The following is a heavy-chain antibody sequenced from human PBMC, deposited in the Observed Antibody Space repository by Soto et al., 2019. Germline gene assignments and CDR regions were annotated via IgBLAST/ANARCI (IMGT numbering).Heavy chain of an antibody. CDR3: ARGAGARRMRNWFDP. CDR2: LNPNSGKT. Sequence: QVRLVQSGAEVKKPGASVKVSCKASGYTFTSYDINWVRQATGQGLEWMGWLNPNSGKTGYAQKFQGRVTMTRNTSRSTAYMELSSLRSEHTAVYYCARGAGARRMRNWFDPLGQGTLVTVSS. J-gene: IGHJ5*02. V-gene: IGHV1-8*01. D-gene: IGHD6-6*01. CDR1: GYTFTSYD.